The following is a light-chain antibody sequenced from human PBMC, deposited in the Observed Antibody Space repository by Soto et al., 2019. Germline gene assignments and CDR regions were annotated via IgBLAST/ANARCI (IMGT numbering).Light chain of an antibody. J-gene: IGKJ1*01. V-gene: IGKV3-20*01. Sequence: EIVLTQSPGTLSLSPGERATLSCRASQSVSNNYLAWYQQKPGQAPRLLIYAASSRATGIPDRVSGSGSGTDFTLTISRLEPEDFAVYFCHQYGSAPRTFGQGTKV. CDR3: HQYGSAPRT. CDR1: QSVSNNY. CDR2: AAS.